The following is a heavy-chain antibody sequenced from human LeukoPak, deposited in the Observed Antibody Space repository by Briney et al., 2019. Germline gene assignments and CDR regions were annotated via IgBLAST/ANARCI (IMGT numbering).Heavy chain of an antibody. CDR3: ARDKATVTTPYFDF. V-gene: IGHV1-2*02. CDR1: GYTFTGYY. D-gene: IGHD4-17*01. CDR2: INCNSGGT. J-gene: IGHJ4*02. Sequence: GASVKVSCKASGYTFTGYYLHWVRQAPGPGLEWMGWINCNSGGTNYAQKFQGRVTMTRDTSISTVYMELSRLIFDDTAVYYCARDKATVTTPYFDFWGQGTQVTVSS.